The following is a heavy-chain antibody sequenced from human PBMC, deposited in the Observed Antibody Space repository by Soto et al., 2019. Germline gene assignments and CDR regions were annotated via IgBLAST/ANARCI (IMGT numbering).Heavy chain of an antibody. Sequence: QVRLVQSGAEVKATGDSVRVSCEASGYTFTAYHIHWVRQAPGQGREWMGGINPKVGDTGYAQDFQGRVSMTSDMSISTVYMELSRLTSDDTAIYYCARNIDYYYGRGSGNGHGVWGQGTTVTVFS. CDR1: GYTFTAYH. V-gene: IGHV1-2*02. CDR3: ARNIDYYYGRGSGNGHGV. J-gene: IGHJ6*02. D-gene: IGHD3-10*02. CDR2: INPKVGDT.